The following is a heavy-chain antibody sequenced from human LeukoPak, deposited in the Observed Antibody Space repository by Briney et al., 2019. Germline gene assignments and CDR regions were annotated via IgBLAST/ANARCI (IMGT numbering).Heavy chain of an antibody. CDR2: ISSSGSTI. CDR3: AKDPGSYPEYYFDY. D-gene: IGHD3-10*01. Sequence: GGSLRLSCAASGFTFSSYEMNWVRQAPGKGLEWVSYISSSGSTIYYADSVKGRFTISRDNAKNSLYLQMNSLRAEDTAVYYCAKDPGSYPEYYFDYWGQGTLVTVSS. CDR1: GFTFSSYE. V-gene: IGHV3-48*03. J-gene: IGHJ4*02.